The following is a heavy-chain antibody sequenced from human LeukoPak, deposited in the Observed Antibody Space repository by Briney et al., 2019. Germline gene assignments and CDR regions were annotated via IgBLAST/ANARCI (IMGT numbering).Heavy chain of an antibody. CDR3: AGGPQYGGSFAY. J-gene: IGHJ4*02. V-gene: IGHV3-48*03. Sequence: PGGSLRLSCVTSGFIFSGYEMAWVRQAPGMGLEWVSYISNSGSPIKYGDAVKGRFTISRDNSKNSVYLQMNSLSAEDTALYFCAGGPQYGGSFAYWGQGTLVTVSS. CDR2: ISNSGSPI. CDR1: GFIFSGYE. D-gene: IGHD1-26*01.